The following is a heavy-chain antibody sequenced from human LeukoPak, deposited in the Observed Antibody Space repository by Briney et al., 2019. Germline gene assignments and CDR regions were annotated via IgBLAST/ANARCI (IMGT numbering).Heavy chain of an antibody. CDR3: ARDCSGGSCYEDPDY. J-gene: IGHJ4*02. V-gene: IGHV4-61*02. Sequence: PSQTLSLTCTVSGGSISSGSYYWSWIRQPAGKGLEWIGRIYTSGSTNYNPSLKSRVTISVDTSKNQFSLKLSSVTAADTAVYYCARDCSGGSCYEDPDYWGQGTLVTVSS. CDR2: IYTSGST. CDR1: GGSISSGSYY. D-gene: IGHD2-15*01.